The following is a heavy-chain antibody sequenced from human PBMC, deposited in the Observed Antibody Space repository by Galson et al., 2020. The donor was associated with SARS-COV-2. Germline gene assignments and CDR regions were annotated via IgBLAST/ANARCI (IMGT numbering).Heavy chain of an antibody. CDR1: GFTFGSHT. D-gene: IGHD2-21*01. CDR3: ARDPIVGRLPGPYDA. Sequence: GGSLRLSCVGSGFTFGSHTMHWLRQAPRKGLEWVAAISAEQKPAYADSVHGRFTISRDNFRDTLFLQMSNLVDEDTGKFYCARDPIVGRLPGPYDAWGQGTNVIVSS. CDR2: ISAEQKPA. V-gene: IGHV3-30-3*01. J-gene: IGHJ3*01.